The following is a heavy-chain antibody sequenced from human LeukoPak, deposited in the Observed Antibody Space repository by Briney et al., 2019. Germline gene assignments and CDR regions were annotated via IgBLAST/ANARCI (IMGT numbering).Heavy chain of an antibody. CDR2: IKSKTDGGTT. CDR1: GFTFSNAW. Sequence: GSLRLSCAASGFTFSNAWMSWVRQAPGKGLEWVGRIKSKTDGGTTDYAAPVKGRFTISRDDSKNTLYLQMNSLKTEDTAEYYCNTLYSSGWSVDYWGQGTLVTVSS. D-gene: IGHD6-19*01. V-gene: IGHV3-15*01. J-gene: IGHJ4*02. CDR3: NTLYSSGWSVDY.